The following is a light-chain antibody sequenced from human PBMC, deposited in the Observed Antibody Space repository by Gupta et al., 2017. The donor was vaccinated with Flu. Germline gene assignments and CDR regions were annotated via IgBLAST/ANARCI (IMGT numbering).Light chain of an antibody. Sequence: DIHMTQSPSTLSAYVGARVTLTCRASQSISSWLAWYQQKPGKAPKLLIYKASSLESGVPSRFSSRGSGTEFTLTISSLQPDDCATYYCQQYNSYRTFGQGTKVEIK. V-gene: IGKV1-5*03. CDR3: QQYNSYRT. CDR1: QSISSW. CDR2: KAS. J-gene: IGKJ1*01.